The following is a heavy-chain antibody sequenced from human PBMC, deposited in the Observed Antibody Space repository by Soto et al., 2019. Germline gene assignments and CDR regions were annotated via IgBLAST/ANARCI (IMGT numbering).Heavy chain of an antibody. CDR2: IIPMFGTA. CDR1: GGTFSTYA. Sequence: QVQLVQSGAEVKKPESSVKVSCKAPGGTFSTYAISWVRQAPGQGLEWMGGIIPMFGTANYALRFQDRVTITADESTITVYMELSSLRTEDTALFFCASGIQLWLRRINNGYSGWGQGTLVTVSS. V-gene: IGHV1-69*12. CDR3: ASGIQLWLRRINNGYSG. J-gene: IGHJ4*02. D-gene: IGHD5-12*01.